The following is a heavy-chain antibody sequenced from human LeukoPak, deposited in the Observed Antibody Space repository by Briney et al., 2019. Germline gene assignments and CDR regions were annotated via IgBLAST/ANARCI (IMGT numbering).Heavy chain of an antibody. CDR2: IYYSGST. CDR1: GGSISSGDYY. D-gene: IGHD3-10*01. V-gene: IGHV4-30-4*02. J-gene: IGHJ4*02. Sequence: SETLSLTCTVSGGSISSGDYYWSWIRQPPGKGLEWIGYIYYSGSTYYNPSLKSRVTISVDTSKNQFSLKLRSVTAADTAVYYCATGSLGVFTGVDYWGQGTLVTVSP. CDR3: ATGSLGVFTGVDY.